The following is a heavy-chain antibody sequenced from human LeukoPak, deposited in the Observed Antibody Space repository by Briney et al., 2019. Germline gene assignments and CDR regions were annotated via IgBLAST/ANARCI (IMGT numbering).Heavy chain of an antibody. V-gene: IGHV3-30*18. D-gene: IGHD3-16*01. CDR2: ISYDGSNK. CDR1: GFTFSSYG. CDR3: AKDGLIDAYYYYYMDV. J-gene: IGHJ6*03. Sequence: PGGSLRLSCAASGFTFSSYGMHWVRQAPGKGLEWVAVISYDGSNKYYADSVKGRFTISRDNSKNTLYLQMNSLRAEDTAVYYCAKDGLIDAYYYYYMDVWGKGTTVTISS.